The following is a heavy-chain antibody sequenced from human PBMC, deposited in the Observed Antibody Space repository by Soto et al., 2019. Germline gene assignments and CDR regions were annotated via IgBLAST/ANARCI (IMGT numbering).Heavy chain of an antibody. D-gene: IGHD6-6*01. J-gene: IGHJ6*02. V-gene: IGHV1-2*02. CDR2: INLNSDTT. Sequence: ASVKVSCKASGFTFTAYYLYWMRQAPGQGLEWVGWINLNSDTTDIAPKFKGRVSLTRDTSISTAYMELNRLTSDDTAVYYCASLYLSALRIAARVWHYGMDVSGQGTTVTVSS. CDR1: GFTFTAYY. CDR3: ASLYLSALRIAARVWHYGMDV.